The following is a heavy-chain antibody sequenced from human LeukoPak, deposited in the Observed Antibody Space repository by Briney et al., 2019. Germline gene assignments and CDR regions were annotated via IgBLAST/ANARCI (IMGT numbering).Heavy chain of an antibody. V-gene: IGHV1-2*02. CDR1: GYTFTSYG. CDR2: INPNSGGT. J-gene: IGHJ4*02. CDR3: ARDFYDAGFFDY. Sequence: GASVKVSCKASGYTFTSYGISWVRQAPGQGLEWMGWINPNSGGTNYAQNFQGRVTMTRDTSISTAYMELSRLRSDDTAVYYCARDFYDAGFFDYWGQGTLVTVSS. D-gene: IGHD2/OR15-2a*01.